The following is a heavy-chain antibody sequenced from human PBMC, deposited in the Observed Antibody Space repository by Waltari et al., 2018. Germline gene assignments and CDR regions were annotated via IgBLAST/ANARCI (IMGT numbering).Heavy chain of an antibody. CDR2: IYYSGST. CDR1: GGSISSYY. Sequence: QVQLQESGPGLVKPSETLSLTCTVSGGSISSYYWSWIRQPPGKGLEWIGYIYYSGSTNYNPSLKSRVTIAVDTSKNQFSLKLSSVTAADTAVYYCARHPTGTRYFDYWGQGTLVTVSS. CDR3: ARHPTGTRYFDY. V-gene: IGHV4-59*01. D-gene: IGHD1-1*01. J-gene: IGHJ4*02.